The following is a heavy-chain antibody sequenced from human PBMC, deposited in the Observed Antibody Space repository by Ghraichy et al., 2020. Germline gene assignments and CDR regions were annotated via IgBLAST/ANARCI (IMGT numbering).Heavy chain of an antibody. J-gene: IGHJ3*02. Sequence: LSLTCAASGFTFSSYAMSWVRQAPGKGLEWVSAISGSGGSTYYADSVKGRFTISRDNSKNTLYLQMNSLRAEDTAVYYCAKGDGMHLPPDAFDIWGQGTMVTVSS. CDR3: AKGDGMHLPPDAFDI. CDR2: ISGSGGST. CDR1: GFTFSSYA. D-gene: IGHD2-8*01. V-gene: IGHV3-23*01.